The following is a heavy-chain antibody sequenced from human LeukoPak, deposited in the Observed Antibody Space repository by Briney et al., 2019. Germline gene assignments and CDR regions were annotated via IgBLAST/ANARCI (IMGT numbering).Heavy chain of an antibody. D-gene: IGHD5-18*01. Sequence: ASVQVSCKASGYTFTGYYMHWVRQAPGQGLEWLGRINPNSGGTNDAQNFQGRVTMTRDTSVNTAYMELSRLRGDDTAVYYCARDRSGYSYGEPLDHWGQGTLVIVSS. CDR2: INPNSGGT. V-gene: IGHV1-2*06. CDR3: ARDRSGYSYGEPLDH. J-gene: IGHJ4*02. CDR1: GYTFTGYY.